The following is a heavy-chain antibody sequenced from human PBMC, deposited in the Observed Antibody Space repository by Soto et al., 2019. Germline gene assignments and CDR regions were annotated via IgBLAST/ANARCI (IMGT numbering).Heavy chain of an antibody. CDR3: SKQFGPLLPPNS. D-gene: IGHD2-15*01. J-gene: IGHJ4*02. Sequence: SETLSLTCTVSGDSINSNYWSWIRQPPGKGLEWIGYIYYTGSTKYSPPLKSRVTMSLDASKNEFSLRLNSVTAADTAVYYCSKQFGPLLPPNSWGQGTLVTVSS. CDR2: IYYTGST. CDR1: GDSINSNY. V-gene: IGHV4-59*08.